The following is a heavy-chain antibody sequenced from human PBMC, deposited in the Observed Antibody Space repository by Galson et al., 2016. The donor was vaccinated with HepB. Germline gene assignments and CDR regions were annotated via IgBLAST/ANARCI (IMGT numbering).Heavy chain of an antibody. V-gene: IGHV1-69*13. CDR1: GGTFSTYA. CDR2: IIPMSGTV. J-gene: IGHJ4*02. CDR3: ARKFGGGGALDY. D-gene: IGHD3-16*01. Sequence: SVKVSCKASGGTFSTYAINWVRQAPGQGLEWMGGIIPMSGTVKYAQKFEGRLTIPADEPTSATYKELRNLRSEDTAVYYWARKFGGGGALDYWGQGTLVTVSS.